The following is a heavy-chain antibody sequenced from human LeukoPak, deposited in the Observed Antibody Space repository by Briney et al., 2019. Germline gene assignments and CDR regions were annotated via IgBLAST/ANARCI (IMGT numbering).Heavy chain of an antibody. J-gene: IGHJ6*03. V-gene: IGHV1-69*05. Sequence: SVKVSCKTFGAAFSDFAISWVRQAPGQGLEWMGGIIPVFGSATYAQKFQGRVTITTDESTSTAYMELSSLRSEDTAVYYCACRTYDYGDNRINYYYYYYMDVWGKGTTVTVSS. CDR3: ACRTYDYGDNRINYYYYYYMDV. CDR2: IIPVFGSA. CDR1: GAAFSDFA. D-gene: IGHD4-17*01.